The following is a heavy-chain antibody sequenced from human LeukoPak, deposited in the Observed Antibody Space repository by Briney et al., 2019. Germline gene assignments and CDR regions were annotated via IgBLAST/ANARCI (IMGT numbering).Heavy chain of an antibody. CDR2: IIPILGIA. CDR1: GYTFTGYY. V-gene: IGHV1-69*04. J-gene: IGHJ4*02. D-gene: IGHD3-22*01. Sequence: SVKVSCKASGYTFTGYYMHWVRQAPGQGLEWMGRIIPILGIANYAQKFQGRVTITADKSTSTAYMELSSLRSEDTAVYYCARDHSSGYYPFDYWGQGTLVTVSS. CDR3: ARDHSSGYYPFDY.